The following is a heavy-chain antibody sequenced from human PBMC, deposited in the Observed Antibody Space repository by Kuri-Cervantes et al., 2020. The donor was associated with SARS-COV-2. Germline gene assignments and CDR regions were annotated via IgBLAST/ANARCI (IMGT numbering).Heavy chain of an antibody. D-gene: IGHD2-15*01. CDR3: ARVRYCSGGSRRCGYFDL. CDR1: GFTFSSYW. V-gene: IGHV3-7*01. CDR2: IKQDGSEK. Sequence: LSLTCAASGFTFSSYWMSWVRQAPGKGLEWVANIKQDGSEKYYVDSVKGRFTISRDNAKNSLYLQMNSLRAEDTAVYYCARVRYCSGGSRRCGYFDLWGRGTLVTVSS. J-gene: IGHJ2*01.